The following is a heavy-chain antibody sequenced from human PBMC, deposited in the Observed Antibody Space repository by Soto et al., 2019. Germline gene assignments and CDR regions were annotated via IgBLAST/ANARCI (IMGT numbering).Heavy chain of an antibody. V-gene: IGHV3-48*02. CDR3: TRDPYGMDV. CDR1: GFTFSSYS. CDR2: ISITSSTI. J-gene: IGHJ6*02. Sequence: ELHLVESGGGLVQPGGSLRLSCAASGFTFSSYSMLWVRQAPGKGLEWVSYISITSSTIYYADSVKGRFTISRDNAKNSLYLQMNSLRDEDTSVYYCTRDPYGMDVWGQGTTVTVSS.